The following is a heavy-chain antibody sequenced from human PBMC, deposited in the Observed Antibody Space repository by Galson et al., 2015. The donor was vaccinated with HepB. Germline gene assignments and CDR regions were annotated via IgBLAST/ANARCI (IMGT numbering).Heavy chain of an antibody. CDR2: ISSTGNTI. CDR1: GFIFSTYT. J-gene: IGHJ2*01. Sequence: SLRLSCAASGFIFSTYTFNWVRRAPGKDLEWISNISSTGNTIYYADSVKGRFTISRDNAENSLYLQMSSLRDEDTAVYYCVRVAIDTTIFKGYWYFDLWGRGTLVTVSS. D-gene: IGHD5-18*01. V-gene: IGHV3-48*02. CDR3: VRVAIDTTIFKGYWYFDL.